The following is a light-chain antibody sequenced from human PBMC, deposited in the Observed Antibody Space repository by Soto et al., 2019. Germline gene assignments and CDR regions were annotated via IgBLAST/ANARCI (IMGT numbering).Light chain of an antibody. J-gene: IGLJ2*01. CDR3: CSYSRSTTVI. Sequence: SALTQPASVSGSPGQSITISCTGTSSDVGSYNLVSWYQHHPGKAPKLMIYEGSERPSGVSNRFSGSKSGNTASLTISGLQTEDEADYYCCSYSRSTTVIFGGGTKVTVL. V-gene: IGLV2-23*01. CDR2: EGS. CDR1: SSDVGSYNL.